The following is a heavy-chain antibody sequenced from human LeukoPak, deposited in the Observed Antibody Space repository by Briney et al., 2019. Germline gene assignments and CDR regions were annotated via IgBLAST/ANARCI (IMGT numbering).Heavy chain of an antibody. J-gene: IGHJ4*02. CDR3: ARGYYYDSSGYCHFDY. CDR2: IYYSGST. V-gene: IGHV4-31*03. Sequence: PSETLSLTCTVSGGSISSGGYYWNWLRQHPGKGLEGIGYIYYSGSTYYNPSLKSRVTISVDTSKNQFSLKLSSVTAADTAVYYCARGYYYDSSGYCHFDYWGQGTLVTVSS. D-gene: IGHD3-22*01. CDR1: GGSISSGGYY.